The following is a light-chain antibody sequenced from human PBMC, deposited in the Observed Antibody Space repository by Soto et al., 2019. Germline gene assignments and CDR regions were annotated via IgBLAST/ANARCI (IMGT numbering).Light chain of an antibody. CDR1: QSVSSSY. CDR3: QQYGSSPQT. CDR2: GAS. J-gene: IGKJ1*01. V-gene: IGKV3-20*01. Sequence: EIVFTQSPGTLSLSTEERATLSCRASQSVSSSYLAWYQQKPGQAPRLLIYGASSRATGIPDRFSGSGSGTDFTLTISRLEPEDFAVYYCQQYGSSPQTFGQGTKVDIK.